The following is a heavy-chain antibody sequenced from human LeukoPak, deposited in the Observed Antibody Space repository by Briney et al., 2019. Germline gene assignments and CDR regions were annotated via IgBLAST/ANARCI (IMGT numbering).Heavy chain of an antibody. CDR3: ARVSEYYDYVWGAPAPSYYFDY. J-gene: IGHJ4*02. CDR2: ISSSGSTI. V-gene: IGHV3-48*03. Sequence: PGGSLRLSCAASGFTFSSYEMNWVRQAPGKGLEWVSYISSSGSTIYYADSVKGRFTISRDNAKSSLYLQMNSLRAEDTAVYYCARVSEYYDYVWGAPAPSYYFDYWGQGTLVTVSS. CDR1: GFTFSSYE. D-gene: IGHD3-16*01.